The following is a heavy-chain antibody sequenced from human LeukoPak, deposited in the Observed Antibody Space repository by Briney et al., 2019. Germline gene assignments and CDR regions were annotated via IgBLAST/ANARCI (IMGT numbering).Heavy chain of an antibody. CDR3: ARHRDYYDSSAWGY. CDR2: IYYSGST. J-gene: IGHJ4*02. V-gene: IGHV4-39*01. D-gene: IGHD3-22*01. Sequence: SETLSLTCTVSGGSISSSSYYWGWIRQPPGKGLEWIGSIYYSGSTYYNPSLKSRVTISVDTSKNQFSLKLSSVTAADTAVYYCARHRDYYDSSAWGYWGQGTLVTVSS. CDR1: GGSISSSSYY.